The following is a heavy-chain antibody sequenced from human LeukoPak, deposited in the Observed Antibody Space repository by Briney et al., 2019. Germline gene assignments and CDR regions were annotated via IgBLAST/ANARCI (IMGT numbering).Heavy chain of an antibody. CDR3: AKGSTGYARAPHPSPFDP. V-gene: IGHV3-30*18. J-gene: IGHJ5*02. CDR1: GFTFSAYG. Sequence: GKSLRLSCAASGFTFSAYGSHWVRQAPGKGLEWVSVISYDGSDTYYADSVKGRFSISRDNSKNTLYLQMNSLRAEDTAVYYCAKGSTGYARAPHPSPFDPWGQGTLVTVSS. CDR2: ISYDGSDT. D-gene: IGHD2-8*01.